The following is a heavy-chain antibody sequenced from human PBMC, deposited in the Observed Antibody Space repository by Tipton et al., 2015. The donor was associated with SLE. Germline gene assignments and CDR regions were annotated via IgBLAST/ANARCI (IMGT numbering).Heavy chain of an antibody. D-gene: IGHD2/OR15-2a*01. Sequence: QLVQSGGEVKKPGSSVKVSCKASGGTFSSYTISWVRQAPGRGLEWMGRITPFLGVANYAQNFQDRVTISADTSTSTAYMELNSLRSEDTAVYYCARGVYAASSSYYFDYWGQGTLVTVSS. V-gene: IGHV1-69*09. J-gene: IGHJ4*02. CDR1: GGTFSSYT. CDR3: ARGVYAASSSYYFDY. CDR2: ITPFLGVA.